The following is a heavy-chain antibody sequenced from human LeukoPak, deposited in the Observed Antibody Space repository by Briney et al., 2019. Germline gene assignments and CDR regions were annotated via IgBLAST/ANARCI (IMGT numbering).Heavy chain of an antibody. V-gene: IGHV4-4*07. J-gene: IGHJ6*03. CDR2: IYTSGST. CDR1: GGSISSYY. D-gene: IGHD3-9*01. Sequence: PSETLSLTCTVSGGSISSYYWSWVRQPAGKGLEWIGRIYTSGSTNYNPSLKSRVTMSVDMSKNQFSLKLSSVTAADTAVYYCARDEVLRYFDWLSPSSLDYYMDVWGKGTTVTVSS. CDR3: ARDEVLRYFDWLSPSSLDYYMDV.